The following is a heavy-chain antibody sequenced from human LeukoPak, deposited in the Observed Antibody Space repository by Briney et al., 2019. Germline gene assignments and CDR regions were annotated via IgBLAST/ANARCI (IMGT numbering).Heavy chain of an antibody. CDR2: ISGSGGSS. D-gene: IGHD3-16*01. V-gene: IGHV3-23*01. Sequence: PGGSLRLSCAASGFTFSDYAMSWVRQAPGKGLEWVSLISGSGGSSNYADSVKGRFTISRDNSKNTVFLQMNSLRAEDTAVYYCAKSRDGGASALDYWGQGTLVTVSS. CDR3: AKSRDGGASALDY. J-gene: IGHJ4*02. CDR1: GFTFSDYA.